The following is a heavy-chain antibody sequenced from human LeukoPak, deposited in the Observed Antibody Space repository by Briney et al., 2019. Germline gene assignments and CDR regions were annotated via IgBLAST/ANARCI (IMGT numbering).Heavy chain of an antibody. J-gene: IGHJ4*02. D-gene: IGHD2-15*01. CDR3: ARDGSSSPY. Sequence: SETLSLTCAVYGGSFSGYYWSWIRQPAGKALEWIGRIYTSGSTNYNPSLKSRVTMSVDTSKNQFSLKLTSVTAADTAVYYCARDGSSSPYWGQGALVTVSS. CDR2: IYTSGST. V-gene: IGHV4-59*10. CDR1: GGSFSGYY.